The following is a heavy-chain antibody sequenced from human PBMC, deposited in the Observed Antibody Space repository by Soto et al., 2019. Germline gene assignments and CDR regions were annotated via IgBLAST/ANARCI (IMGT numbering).Heavy chain of an antibody. CDR1: GGSISSYY. CDR3: ARDRVSPAMPHYNWFDP. D-gene: IGHD2-2*01. CDR2: IYYSGST. J-gene: IGHJ5*02. V-gene: IGHV4-59*12. Sequence: SETLSLTCTVSGGSISSYYWSWIRQPPGKGLEWIGYIYYSGSTNYNPSLKSRVTISVDTSKNQFSLKLSSVTAADTAVYYCARDRVSPAMPHYNWFDPWGQGTLVTVSS.